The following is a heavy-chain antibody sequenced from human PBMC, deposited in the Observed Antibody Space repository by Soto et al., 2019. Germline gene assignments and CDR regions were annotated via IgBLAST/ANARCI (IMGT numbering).Heavy chain of an antibody. Sequence: AQLSESGGGLVRPGGSLRVSCAASGFGFGSYAMAWIRQAPGKGLEWVSSISGSGLVTYYAASVRGRFAVSRDNSRNTLFLQMNSLRAEDTAVYYCARTRGTHCSGGSCYYFDIWGRGTLVSV. CDR2: ISGSGLVT. J-gene: IGHJ4*02. CDR3: ARTRGTHCSGGSCYYFDI. CDR1: GFGFGSYA. D-gene: IGHD2-15*01. V-gene: IGHV3-23*01.